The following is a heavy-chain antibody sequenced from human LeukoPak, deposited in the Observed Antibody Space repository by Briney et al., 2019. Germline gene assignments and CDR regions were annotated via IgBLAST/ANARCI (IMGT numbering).Heavy chain of an antibody. V-gene: IGHV3-30*18. CDR1: GFTFSSYG. J-gene: IGHJ6*02. CDR2: ISYDGSNK. CDR3: AKDLHSSSWYNYYYGMDV. Sequence: PGRSLRLSCAASGFTFSSYGMHWVRQAPGKGLEWVAVISYDGSNKYYADSVKGRFTISRDNSKNTLYLQMNSLRAEDTAVYYCAKDLHSSSWYNYYYGMDVWGQGTTVTVSS. D-gene: IGHD6-13*01.